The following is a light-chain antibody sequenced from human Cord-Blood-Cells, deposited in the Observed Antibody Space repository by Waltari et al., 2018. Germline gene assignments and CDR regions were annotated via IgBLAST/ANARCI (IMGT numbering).Light chain of an antibody. CDR2: DVS. J-gene: IGLJ2*01. CDR3: SSYTSSSTVV. CDR1: SSDVGGFKY. Sequence: QSALTQHASVSGSPGQSITISCTGTSSDVGGFKYVPWYQQHPGKAPKLMIYDVSNRPSGVSNRFSGSKSGNTASLTISGLQAEDEADYYCSSYTSSSTVVFGGGTKLTVL. V-gene: IGLV2-14*01.